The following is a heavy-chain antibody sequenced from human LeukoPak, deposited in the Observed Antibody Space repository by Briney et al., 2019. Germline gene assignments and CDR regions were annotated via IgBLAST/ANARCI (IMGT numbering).Heavy chain of an antibody. CDR2: IKNDGSDK. V-gene: IGHV3-7*01. CDR1: GLGFSAAW. CDR3: VNLGYSD. Sequence: PGGSLRLSCEASGLGFSAAWMTWVRQAPGKGLEWVATIKNDGSDKYYVDSVKGRFTLSRDNAKNLVYLQMNSLRVEDTAVYYCVNLGYSDGGQGTLVTVSS. D-gene: IGHD5-12*01. J-gene: IGHJ4*02.